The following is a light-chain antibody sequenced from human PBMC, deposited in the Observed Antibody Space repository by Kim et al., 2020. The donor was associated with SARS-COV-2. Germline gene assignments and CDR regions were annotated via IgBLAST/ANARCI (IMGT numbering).Light chain of an antibody. Sequence: GQSITISCTGTSLAVAGYNYVSWYQQHPGKAPQLMIYDVNKRPSGVANRSSGSKSGNTASLTISGLQAEDEADYYCSSYTGSTTVVFGGGTQLTVL. CDR2: DVN. CDR3: SSYTGSTTVV. J-gene: IGLJ3*02. CDR1: SLAVAGYNY. V-gene: IGLV2-14*03.